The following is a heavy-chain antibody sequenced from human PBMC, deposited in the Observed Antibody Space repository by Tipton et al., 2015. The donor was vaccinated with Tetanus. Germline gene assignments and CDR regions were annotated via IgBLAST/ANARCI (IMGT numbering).Heavy chain of an antibody. CDR1: GGSFSGYY. CDR2: INHSGGT. J-gene: IGHJ6*02. D-gene: IGHD5/OR15-5a*01. Sequence: TLSLTCAVKGGSFSGYYWTWIRQAPGKGLEWIGKINHSGGTSYSSSLKSRVTISLDTSKTPFSLRLRSVTAADTAVYFCARERNVGVSVRDGMDVWGQGTTVTVSS. V-gene: IGHV4-34*01. CDR3: ARERNVGVSVRDGMDV.